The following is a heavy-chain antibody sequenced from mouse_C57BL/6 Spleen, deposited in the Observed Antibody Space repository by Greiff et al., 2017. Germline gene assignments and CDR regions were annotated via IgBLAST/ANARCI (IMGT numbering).Heavy chain of an antibody. V-gene: IGHV10-1*01. CDR3: VRQGPWDVFDY. CDR2: IRSKSNNYAT. J-gene: IGHJ2*01. Sequence: DVMLVESGGGLVQPKGSLKLSCAASGFSFNTYAMNWVRQAPGKGLEWVARIRSKSNNYATYYADSVKDRFTISRDDSESMLYLQMNNLKTEDTAMYYCVRQGPWDVFDYWGQGTTLTVSS. CDR1: GFSFNTYA. D-gene: IGHD4-1*01.